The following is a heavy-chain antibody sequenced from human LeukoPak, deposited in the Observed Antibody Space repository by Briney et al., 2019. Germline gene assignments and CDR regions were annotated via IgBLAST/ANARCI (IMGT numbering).Heavy chain of an antibody. D-gene: IGHD5-18*01. Sequence: KASETLSLTCTVSDYSISSIYCWGWIRQPPGTGLEWIGTICHSGSTYYNASLKSRVTISIDTSMNQFSLRLNSVTAADTAVYYCARDPGYSYGFDYWGQGTLVTVSS. CDR1: DYSISSIYC. V-gene: IGHV4-38-2*02. CDR3: ARDPGYSYGFDY. J-gene: IGHJ4*02. CDR2: ICHSGST.